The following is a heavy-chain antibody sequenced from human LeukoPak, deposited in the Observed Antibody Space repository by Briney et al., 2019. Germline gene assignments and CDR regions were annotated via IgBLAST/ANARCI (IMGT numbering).Heavy chain of an antibody. Sequence: KPSETLSLTCTVSGDSISSHYWSWIRQPPGKGLEWIGYIHYSGSSNYNPSLKSRVTMSVDTSKNQFSLKVNSVTAADTAVYYCASPHGGNAGYWGQGTLVTVSS. CDR2: IHYSGSS. CDR1: GDSISSHY. J-gene: IGHJ4*02. V-gene: IGHV4-59*11. CDR3: ASPHGGNAGY. D-gene: IGHD4-23*01.